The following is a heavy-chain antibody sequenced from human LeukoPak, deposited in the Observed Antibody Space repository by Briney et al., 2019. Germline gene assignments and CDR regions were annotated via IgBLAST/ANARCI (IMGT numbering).Heavy chain of an antibody. CDR1: GYTFTSYG. D-gene: IGHD2-15*01. V-gene: IGHV1-69*05. CDR3: ASGGYCSGGSCYWFDP. J-gene: IGHJ5*02. Sequence: SVKVSCKASGYTFTSYGISWVRQAPGQGLEWMGGIIPIFGTANYAQKFQGRVTITTDESTSTAYMELSSLRSEDTAVYYCASGGYCSGGSCYWFDPWGQGTLVTVSS. CDR2: IIPIFGTA.